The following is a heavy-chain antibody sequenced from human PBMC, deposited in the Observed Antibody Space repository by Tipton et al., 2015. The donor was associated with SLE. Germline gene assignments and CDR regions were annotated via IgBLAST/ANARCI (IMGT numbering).Heavy chain of an antibody. J-gene: IGHJ4*02. V-gene: IGHV4-4*08. D-gene: IGHD6-19*01. CDR1: GGSINSYY. CDR3: ARVGYSSGSYYFDY. Sequence: TLSLTCTVSGGSINSYYWSWIRQPPGKGLEWIGNIYTSGNTNYNPSLKSRVTISVDTSKNQFSLKLSSVTAADTAAYYCARVGYSSGSYYFDYWGQGTLVTVSS. CDR2: IYTSGNT.